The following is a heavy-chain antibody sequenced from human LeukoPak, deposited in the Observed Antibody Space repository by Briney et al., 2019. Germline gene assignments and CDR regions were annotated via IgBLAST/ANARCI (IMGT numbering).Heavy chain of an antibody. CDR2: IIPIFGTA. CDR3: ATGRWNSSSWGDD. D-gene: IGHD6-13*01. J-gene: IGHJ4*02. Sequence: SVKVSCKASGGTFSSYAISWVRQAPGQGLECMGGIIPIFGTANYAQKFQGRVTITADESTSTAYMELSSLRSEDTAVYYCATGRWNSSSWGDDWGQGTLVIVSS. V-gene: IGHV1-69*01. CDR1: GGTFSSYA.